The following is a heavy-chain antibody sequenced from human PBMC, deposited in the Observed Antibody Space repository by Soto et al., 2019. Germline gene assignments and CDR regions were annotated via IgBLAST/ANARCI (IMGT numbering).Heavy chain of an antibody. D-gene: IGHD4-17*01. CDR2: ISHSGSYI. J-gene: IGHJ3*02. V-gene: IGHV3-21*01. CDR1: GFSFGDYM. CDR3: ASPRDYCVTTSNCFIAFDI. Sequence: AQLVESGGSLVKPGGSLRLSCAASGFSFGDYMMNWVRQAPGRGLEWVASISHSGSYIFYADSVKGRFTISRDNSRDSLYLQMNSLRVDDTAIYYCASPRDYCVTTSNCFIAFDIWGQGTRVTVSS.